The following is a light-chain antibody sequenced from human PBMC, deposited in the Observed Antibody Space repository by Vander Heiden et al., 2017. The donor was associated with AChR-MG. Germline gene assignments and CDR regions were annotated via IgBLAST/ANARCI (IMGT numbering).Light chain of an antibody. Sequence: SYELTHPPSVSVSPGQTARSTCSGDALPKQYAYWYQQKPGQAPVLVIYKDSERPSGIPERFSGSSSGTTVTLTISGVQAEDEADYYCQSADSSGTYYVFGTGTKVTVL. J-gene: IGLJ1*01. CDR1: ALPKQY. V-gene: IGLV3-25*03. CDR2: KDS. CDR3: QSADSSGTYYV.